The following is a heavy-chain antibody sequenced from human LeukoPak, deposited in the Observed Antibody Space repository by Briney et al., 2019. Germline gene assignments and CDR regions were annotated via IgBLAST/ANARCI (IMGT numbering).Heavy chain of an antibody. CDR3: ARDHLRGESTGGYHFDY. CDR2: INPNTGGT. J-gene: IGHJ4*02. D-gene: IGHD3-16*02. Sequence: GASVKDSCKASGYTFTGYYMHWVRQAPGQGLEWMGRINPNTGGTNYAQKFQGRVTMTRDTSISTAYMELSRLRSDDTAVFYCARDHLRGESTGGYHFDYWGQGTLVTVSS. CDR1: GYTFTGYY. V-gene: IGHV1-2*06.